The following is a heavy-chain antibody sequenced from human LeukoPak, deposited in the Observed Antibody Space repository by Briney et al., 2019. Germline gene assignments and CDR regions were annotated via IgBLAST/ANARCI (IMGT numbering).Heavy chain of an antibody. Sequence: GGSLRLSGAASGFTFSSYAMSWVRQAPGKGLEWVSAISGSGGSTHYADSVKGRFTISRDNSKNTLYLQMNSLRAEDTAVYYCAKDLGIAAAEWFDPWGQGTLVTVSS. J-gene: IGHJ5*02. CDR2: ISGSGGST. CDR1: GFTFSSYA. V-gene: IGHV3-23*01. D-gene: IGHD6-13*01. CDR3: AKDLGIAAAEWFDP.